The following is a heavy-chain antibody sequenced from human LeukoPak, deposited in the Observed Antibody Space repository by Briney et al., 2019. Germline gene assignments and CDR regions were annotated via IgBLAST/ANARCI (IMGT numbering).Heavy chain of an antibody. CDR3: ARESYDTLYNWFDP. V-gene: IGHV1-2*02. D-gene: IGHD3-22*01. Sequence: GASVKVSCKASGYTFTGYYMHWVRQAPGQGLEWMGWINPNSGGTNYAQKFQGRVTMTRDTSISTAYMELSRLRSDDTAVYYCARESYDTLYNWFDPWGQGTLVTVSS. CDR1: GYTFTGYY. CDR2: INPNSGGT. J-gene: IGHJ5*02.